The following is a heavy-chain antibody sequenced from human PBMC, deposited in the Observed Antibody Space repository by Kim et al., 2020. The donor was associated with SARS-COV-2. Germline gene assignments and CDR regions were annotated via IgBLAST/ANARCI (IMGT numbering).Heavy chain of an antibody. CDR1: GFTFSSYA. Sequence: GGSLRLSCAASGFTFSSYAMHWVRQAPGKGLEWVAVISYDGSNKYYADSVKGRFTISRYNSKNTLYLQMNSLRAEDTAVYYCARDSQPEQITLMEDGMDVWGQGTTVTVSS. CDR2: ISYDGSNK. J-gene: IGHJ6*02. CDR3: ARDSQPEQITLMEDGMDV. V-gene: IGHV3-30-3*01. D-gene: IGHD3-22*01.